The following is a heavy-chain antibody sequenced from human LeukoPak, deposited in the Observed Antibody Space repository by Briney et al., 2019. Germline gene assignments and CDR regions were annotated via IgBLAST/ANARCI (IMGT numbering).Heavy chain of an antibody. J-gene: IGHJ4*02. CDR3: ATCNPYYYGSRNLKELDY. D-gene: IGHD3-10*01. CDR1: GCTLTELS. CDR2: FDPEDGET. V-gene: IGHV1-24*01. Sequence: ASVKVSCKVSGCTLTELSMHWVRQAPGKGLEWMGGFDPEDGETIYAQKFQGRVTMTEDTSTDTAYMELSSLRSEDTAVYYCATCNPYYYGSRNLKELDYWGQGTLVTVSS.